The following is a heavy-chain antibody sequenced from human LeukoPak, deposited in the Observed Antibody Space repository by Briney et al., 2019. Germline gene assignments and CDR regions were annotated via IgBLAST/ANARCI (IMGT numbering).Heavy chain of an antibody. CDR3: AKGGGSQFDY. J-gene: IGHJ4*02. CDR2: ISDTGGST. CDR1: GSTFSNYA. D-gene: IGHD1-26*01. V-gene: IGHV3-23*01. Sequence: GGSLRLSCAASGSTFSNYAMSWVRRAPGKGLEWVSSISDTGGSTYYADSLKGRFTISRDNSKNTVSLQMNSLRAEDTAIYYCAKGGGSQFDYWGQGTLVTVSS.